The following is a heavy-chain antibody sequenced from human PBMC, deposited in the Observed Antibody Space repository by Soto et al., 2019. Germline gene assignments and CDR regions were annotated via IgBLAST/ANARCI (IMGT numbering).Heavy chain of an antibody. J-gene: IGHJ6*02. V-gene: IGHV1-18*01. CDR1: GYTFIRYG. CDR3: ARGGYYDNVWGKLSHYGLDV. CDR2: ISPYNDQT. Sequence: QVQLVQSASEVMKPGASVKVSCKASGYTFIRYGITWVRQAPGQRLEWMGWISPYNDQTIYAQKLQGRVTMTADTSTRTVYMQLRSMKSDDTAVYYCARGGYYDNVWGKLSHYGLDVWGQGTSVTVSS. D-gene: IGHD3-16*01.